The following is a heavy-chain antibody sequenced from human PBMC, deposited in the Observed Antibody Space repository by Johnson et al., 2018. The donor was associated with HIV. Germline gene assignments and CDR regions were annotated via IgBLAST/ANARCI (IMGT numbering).Heavy chain of an antibody. D-gene: IGHD1-26*01. CDR2: VGLRGDT. J-gene: IGHJ3*02. V-gene: IGHV3-13*01. Sequence: EQLVESGGGLVQPGRSLRLSCAASGFTFRGYDMHWVRQDSEKGLEWVSGVGLRGDTHYSDSVKGRFTISRDNSNNTPNLQLNSLRAEDTAVYYCARDSLGVTGGDDAFDIWGQGTMVTVSS. CDR1: GFTFRGYD. CDR3: ARDSLGVTGGDDAFDI.